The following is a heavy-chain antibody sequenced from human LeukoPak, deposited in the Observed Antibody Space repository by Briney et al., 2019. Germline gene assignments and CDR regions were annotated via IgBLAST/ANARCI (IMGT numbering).Heavy chain of an antibody. V-gene: IGHV4-34*01. J-gene: IGHJ4*02. CDR3: ARRGVGANFDY. CDR1: GGSFSGYY. D-gene: IGHD1-26*01. CDR2: INHSGST. Sequence: SETLSLTCAVYGGSFSGYYWSWIRQPPGKGLEWIGEINHSGSTNYNPSLKSRVTISVDTSKNQFSLKLSSVTAADTAVYYCARRGVGANFDYWGQGTLVTVSS.